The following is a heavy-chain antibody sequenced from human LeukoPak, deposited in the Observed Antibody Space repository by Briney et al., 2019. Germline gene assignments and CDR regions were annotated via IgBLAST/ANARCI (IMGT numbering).Heavy chain of an antibody. CDR3: ARVTSRFWTGYYDPFDI. V-gene: IGHV1-8*03. CDR1: GYTFTNYD. J-gene: IGHJ3*02. D-gene: IGHD3/OR15-3a*01. CDR2: LRPNSGTA. Sequence: ASVKVSCKASGYTFTNYDINWVRQATGQGLEWMGWLRPNSGTAGYAQNFQDRVTITGDTSMSTAYMELSSLRSEDTAVYYCARVTSRFWTGYYDPFDIWGQGTMVTVSS.